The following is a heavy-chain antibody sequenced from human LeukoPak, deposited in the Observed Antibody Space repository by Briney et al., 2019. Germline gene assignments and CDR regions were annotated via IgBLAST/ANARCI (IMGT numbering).Heavy chain of an antibody. D-gene: IGHD6-13*01. CDR1: GFTFSSYA. V-gene: IGHV3-23*01. Sequence: PGGSLRLSCAASGFTFSSYAMSWVRQAPGKGLEWVSAISNSGGSTYYADSVKGRCTISRDNSKNTLYLQMNSLRAEDTAVDNCAKSVIAAAGTFDYWGQGTLVAVSS. CDR3: AKSVIAAAGTFDY. J-gene: IGHJ4*02. CDR2: ISNSGGST.